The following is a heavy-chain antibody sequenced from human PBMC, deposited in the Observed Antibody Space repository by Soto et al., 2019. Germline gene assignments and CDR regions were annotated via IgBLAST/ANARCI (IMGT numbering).Heavy chain of an antibody. CDR3: ARDHTVLGASGWSKRGDDYYYGMDV. CDR2: INPNSGGT. Sequence: ASVKVSCKASGYTFTGYYMHWVRQAPGQGLEWMGWINPNSGGTNYAQKFQGWVTMTRDTSISTAYMELSRLRSDDTAVYYCARDHTVLGASGWSKRGDDYYYGMDVWGQRTTVPVSS. D-gene: IGHD6-19*01. CDR1: GYTFTGYY. V-gene: IGHV1-2*04. J-gene: IGHJ6*01.